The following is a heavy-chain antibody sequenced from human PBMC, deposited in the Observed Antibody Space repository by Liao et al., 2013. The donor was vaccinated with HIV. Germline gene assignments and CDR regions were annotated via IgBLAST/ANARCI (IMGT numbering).Heavy chain of an antibody. V-gene: IGHV4-34*01. Sequence: QVQLQQWGAGLLKPSETLSLTCAVYGGSFSGYYWSWIRQPPGKGLEWIGEINHSGSTNYNPSLKSRVTISVDTSKNQFSLKLSSVTAADTAVYYCARDSSESVFGFDYWGQGTLVTVSS. D-gene: IGHD3-3*01. J-gene: IGHJ4*02. CDR1: GGSFSGYY. CDR3: ARDSSESVFGFDY. CDR2: INHSGST.